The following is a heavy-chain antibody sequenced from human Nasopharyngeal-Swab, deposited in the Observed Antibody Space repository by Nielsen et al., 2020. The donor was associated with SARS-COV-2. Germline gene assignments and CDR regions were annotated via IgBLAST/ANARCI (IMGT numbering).Heavy chain of an antibody. Sequence: GGSLRLSCAASGFTFSSYGMHWVRQAPGKGLEWVAVISYDGSNKYYADSVKGRFTISRDNSKNTLYLQMNSLRAEDTAVYYCAKDTPLVSSSWYVPAVVDYMDVWGKGTTVTVSS. V-gene: IGHV3-30*18. D-gene: IGHD6-13*01. CDR2: ISYDGSNK. CDR3: AKDTPLVSSSWYVPAVVDYMDV. CDR1: GFTFSSYG. J-gene: IGHJ6*03.